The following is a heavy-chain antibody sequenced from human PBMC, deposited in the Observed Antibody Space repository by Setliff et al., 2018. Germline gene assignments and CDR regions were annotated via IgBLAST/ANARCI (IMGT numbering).Heavy chain of an antibody. J-gene: IGHJ4*02. CDR1: GASFSDYY. CDR2: INHSGST. Sequence: PSETLSLTCAVSGASFSDYYWTWIRQSPGKGLEWSGEINHSGSTNYNTSLKSRVTISLDTSKNQFSLRLSSVTAADTALYYCARESRFGYSGYDCAFDYWGQGRLVTVSS. CDR3: ARESRFGYSGYDCAFDY. V-gene: IGHV4-34*01. D-gene: IGHD5-12*01.